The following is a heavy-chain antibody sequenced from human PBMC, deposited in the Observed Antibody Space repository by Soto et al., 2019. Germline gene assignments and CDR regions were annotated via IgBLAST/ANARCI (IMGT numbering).Heavy chain of an antibody. CDR2: ISGGGGNS. CDR3: AKAVGVWFWYGMDV. CDR1: GFTFSSYA. D-gene: IGHD3-10*01. Sequence: EVQLLESGGGLIQPGGSLRLSCTASGFTFSSYAMSWVRQAPGKGLEWVSSISGGGGNSYYADSVKGRVTISRDNSKNTLHLQMNSLRADDTAVYYGAKAVGVWFWYGMDVWGQGTSVTVSS. V-gene: IGHV3-23*01. J-gene: IGHJ6*02.